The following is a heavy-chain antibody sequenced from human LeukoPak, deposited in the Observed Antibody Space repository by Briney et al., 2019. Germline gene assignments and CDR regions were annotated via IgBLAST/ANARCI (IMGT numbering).Heavy chain of an antibody. J-gene: IGHJ5*02. CDR1: GGSISSYY. V-gene: IGHV4-59*01. CDR3: TGDERRGTYGHWFGP. D-gene: IGHD3-16*01. Sequence: SETLSLTCIVSGGSISSYYWSWIRQPPGKGLEWIGYVYYSGTTNYNPSLKSRVSISVDTSKNQFSLKLTSVTAADTAVYYCTGDERRGTYGHWFGPWGQGTLVTVSS. CDR2: VYYSGTT.